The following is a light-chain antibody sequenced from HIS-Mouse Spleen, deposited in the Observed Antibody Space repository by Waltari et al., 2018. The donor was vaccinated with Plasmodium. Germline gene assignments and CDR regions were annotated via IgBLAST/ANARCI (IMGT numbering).Light chain of an antibody. CDR3: SSYTSSSTVV. Sequence: HSPLTPPASVSGSSAVSHTLSRSKTHSHFWCYIYLPWYQPHPGKAPKLSIYEVSNRPSGVSNRFSGSKSGNTASLTISGLQAEDEADYYCSSYTSSSTVVFGGGTKLTVL. J-gene: IGLJ2*01. CDR2: EVS. V-gene: IGLV2-14*01. CDR1: HSHFWCYIY.